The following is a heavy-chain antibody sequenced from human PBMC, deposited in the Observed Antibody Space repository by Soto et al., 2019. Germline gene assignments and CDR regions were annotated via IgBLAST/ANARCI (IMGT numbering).Heavy chain of an antibody. D-gene: IGHD2-8*02. V-gene: IGHV3-33*01. CDR1: GFSFGLYG. Sequence: PGGSLRLSCAASGFSFGLYGMQWVRQAPGKGLEWVAVIWYDGINKYYADSVKGRFTISRDNSMNTLYLQMNSLRAEDTAVYYCARSPYPTGLHYGMDGWGQRP. J-gene: IGHJ6*02. CDR2: IWYDGINK. CDR3: ARSPYPTGLHYGMDG.